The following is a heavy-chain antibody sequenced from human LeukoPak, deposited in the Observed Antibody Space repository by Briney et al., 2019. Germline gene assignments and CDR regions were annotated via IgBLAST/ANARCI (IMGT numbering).Heavy chain of an antibody. Sequence: GGSLRLSCAASGFTFSNAWMSWVRQAPGKGLEWVGRIKSKTDGGTTDYAAPVKGRFTISRDDSKNTLYLQMNSLKTEDTAVYYCTTAISGRSLFPQAVFDIWGQGTMVTVSS. D-gene: IGHD2-15*01. CDR3: TTAISGRSLFPQAVFDI. V-gene: IGHV3-15*01. CDR2: IKSKTDGGTT. J-gene: IGHJ3*02. CDR1: GFTFSNAW.